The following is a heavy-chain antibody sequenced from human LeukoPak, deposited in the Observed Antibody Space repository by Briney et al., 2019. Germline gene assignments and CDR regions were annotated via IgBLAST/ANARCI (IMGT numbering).Heavy chain of an antibody. D-gene: IGHD6-13*01. CDR2: ISSSGSTI. CDR1: GFTFSSYE. CDR3: ARDVSAYNSRCAFDI. V-gene: IGHV3-48*03. Sequence: GGSLRLSCAASGFTFSSYEMNWVRQAPGKGLEWVSYISSSGSTIYYADSVKGRFTISRDNAKNSLYLQMNSLRAEDTAVYYCARDVSAYNSRCAFDIWGQGTMVTVSS. J-gene: IGHJ3*02.